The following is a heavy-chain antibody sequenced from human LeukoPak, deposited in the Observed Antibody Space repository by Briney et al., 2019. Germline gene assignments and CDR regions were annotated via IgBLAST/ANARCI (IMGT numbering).Heavy chain of an antibody. CDR1: GYTFTSYA. J-gene: IGHJ6*02. CDR3: AGREVVATDLDYYYGMDV. CDR2: IIPILGIA. V-gene: IGHV1-69*04. D-gene: IGHD5-12*01. Sequence: GASVKVSCKASGYTFTSYAISWVRQAPGQGLEWMGRIIPILGIANYAQKFQGRVTITADKSTSTAYMELSSLRSEDTAVYYCAGREVVATDLDYYYGMDVWGQGTTVTVSS.